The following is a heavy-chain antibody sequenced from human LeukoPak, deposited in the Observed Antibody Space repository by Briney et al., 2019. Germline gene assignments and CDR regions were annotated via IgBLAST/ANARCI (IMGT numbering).Heavy chain of an antibody. CDR3: AEQYYYDSSGPGAFDI. J-gene: IGHJ3*02. CDR1: GYTFTSYD. D-gene: IGHD3-22*01. V-gene: IGHV1-8*01. CDR2: MNPNSANT. Sequence: ASVKVSCKASGYTFTSYDINWVRQATGQGLEWMGWMNPNSANTGYAQKFQGRVTMTRNTSISTAYMELSSLRSEDTAVYYCAEQYYYDSSGPGAFDIWGQGTMVTVSS.